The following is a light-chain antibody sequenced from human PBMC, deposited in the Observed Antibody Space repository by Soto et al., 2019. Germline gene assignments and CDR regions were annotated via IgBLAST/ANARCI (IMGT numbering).Light chain of an antibody. Sequence: DIQMTQSPSTLSASIGDRVTITCRASQSINNCLAWYQQIPGKAPHLLIYDVFRLGTGVPSRFSVSGSGTEFTLTISSLQAEACATYFCQHYNGYPYTFGPGTKLEI. J-gene: IGKJ2*01. CDR1: QSINNC. V-gene: IGKV1-5*01. CDR3: QHYNGYPYT. CDR2: DVF.